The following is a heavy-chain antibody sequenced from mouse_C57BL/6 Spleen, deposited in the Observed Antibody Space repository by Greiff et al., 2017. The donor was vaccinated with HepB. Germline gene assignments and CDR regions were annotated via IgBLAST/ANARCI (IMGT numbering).Heavy chain of an antibody. V-gene: IGHV3-1*01. J-gene: IGHJ3*01. CDR3: ARADYDGFAY. Sequence: DVMLVESGPGMVKPSQSLSLTCTVTGYSITSGYDWHWIRHFPGNKLEWMGYISYSGSTNYNPSLKSRISITHDTSKNHFFLKLNSVTTEDTATYYCARADYDGFAYWGQGTLVTVSA. CDR1: GYSITSGYD. CDR2: ISYSGST. D-gene: IGHD2-4*01.